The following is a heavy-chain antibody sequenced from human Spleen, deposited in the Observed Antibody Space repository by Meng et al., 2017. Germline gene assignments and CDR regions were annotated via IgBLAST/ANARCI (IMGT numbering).Heavy chain of an antibody. CDR2: INHSGST. CDR1: GGSFSDYY. V-gene: IGHV4-34*01. Sequence: VHVPQWGAGLLKPSETLALTCVVSGGSFSDYYWSWIRQPPGKGLEWIGEINHSGSTNYNPSLESRATISVDTSQNNLSLKLSSVTAADSAVYYCARGPTTMAHDFDYWGQGTLVTVSS. D-gene: IGHD4-11*01. CDR3: ARGPTTMAHDFDY. J-gene: IGHJ4*02.